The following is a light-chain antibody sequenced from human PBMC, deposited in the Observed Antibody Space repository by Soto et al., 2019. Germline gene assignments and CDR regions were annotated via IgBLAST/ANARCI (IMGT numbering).Light chain of an antibody. J-gene: IGKJ1*01. CDR2: CAS. CDR1: QSVSSSY. Sequence: EIVLTQSPGTLSLSQGERATLSCRASQSVSSSYLAWYQQKPGQAPRLLIYCASSRATGIPDRFSGSGSGTDFTLTISRLEPEDFAVYYRQQYGSSLWTFGQGTMVDIK. V-gene: IGKV3-20*01. CDR3: QQYGSSLWT.